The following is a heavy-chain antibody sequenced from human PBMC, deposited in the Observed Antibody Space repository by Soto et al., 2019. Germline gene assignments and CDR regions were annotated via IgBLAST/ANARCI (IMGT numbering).Heavy chain of an antibody. V-gene: IGHV1-18*01. Sequence: QVQLVQSEAELKKPGALVKVSCKASGYTFSNHGICWVRQAPGQGLEWLGWISGYNGKTNYAQKFQGRITVTTDTSTSTAYMEVRSLTSDDTAVYYCARDGHWNDLDYWGQGTLVTVSS. CDR1: GYTFSNHG. CDR2: ISGYNGKT. J-gene: IGHJ4*02. CDR3: ARDGHWNDLDY. D-gene: IGHD1-1*01.